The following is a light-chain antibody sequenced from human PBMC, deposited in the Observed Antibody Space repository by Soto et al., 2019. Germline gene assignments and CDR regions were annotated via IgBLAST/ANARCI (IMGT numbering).Light chain of an antibody. J-gene: IGLJ2*01. CDR3: SSFERSGTRV. V-gene: IGLV2-14*01. CDR1: SSDVGGYSY. CDR2: EVS. Sequence: QTVVTQPASVSGSPGQSITISCTGTSSDVGGYSYVSWYQQHPGKAPKLMIYEVSSRPSGVSSRFSGSKSGNTASLTISGLQAEDEADYYCSSFERSGTRVIGGGTKVTVL.